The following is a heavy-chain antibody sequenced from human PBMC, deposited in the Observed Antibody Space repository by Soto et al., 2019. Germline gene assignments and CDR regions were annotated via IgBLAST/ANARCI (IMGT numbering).Heavy chain of an antibody. Sequence: SVQVSCKASGFTFPNSAVQWVLQARGQRVEWRGWIVVGCGNTDYVQKFPERVTITRYMCTTKAYMELSSLRYDDAAVCHCATDKGDIYGYGNYCGQGTLVTVSS. CDR3: ATDKGDIYGYGNY. V-gene: IGHV1-58*01. CDR2: IVVGCGNT. D-gene: IGHD5-18*01. CDR1: GFTFPNSA. J-gene: IGHJ4*02.